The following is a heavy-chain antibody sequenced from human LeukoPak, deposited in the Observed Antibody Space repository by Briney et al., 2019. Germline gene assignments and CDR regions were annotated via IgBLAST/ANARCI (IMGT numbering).Heavy chain of an antibody. Sequence: SETLSLTCTVSGGSISSYYWSWIRQPPGKGLEWIGYIDYSGSTNYNPSLKSRVTISVDTSKNQFSLKLSSVTAADTAVYYCARDYGVSGYYGMDVWGKGTTVTVSS. D-gene: IGHD3-10*01. CDR3: ARDYGVSGYYGMDV. CDR1: GGSISSYY. J-gene: IGHJ6*04. V-gene: IGHV4-59*01. CDR2: IDYSGST.